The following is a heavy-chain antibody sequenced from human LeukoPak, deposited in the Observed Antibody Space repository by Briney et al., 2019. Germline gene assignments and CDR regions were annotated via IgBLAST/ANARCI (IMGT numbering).Heavy chain of an antibody. CDR3: VREKDGGFDA. CDR2: IGTGTSTV. J-gene: IGHJ4*02. D-gene: IGHD3-16*01. CDR1: GFTFTSYT. V-gene: IGHV3-48*01. Sequence: GESLRLSCAASGFTFTSYTMNWVRQAPGKGLEWVSHIGTGTSTVGYADSIKGRFTISRDNAKNSVDLQMSSLRVDDSAVYYGVREKDGGFDAGGQGTLVTVSS.